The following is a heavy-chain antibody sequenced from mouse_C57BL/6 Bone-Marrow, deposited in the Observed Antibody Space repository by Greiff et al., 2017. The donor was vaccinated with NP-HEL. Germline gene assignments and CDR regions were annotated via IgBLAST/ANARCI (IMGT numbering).Heavy chain of an antibody. CDR1: GYTFTSYW. Sequence: QVQLQQPGAELVKPGASVKMSCKASGYTFTSYWITWVKQRPGQGLEWIGDIYPGSGSTNYNEKFKSKATLTVDKSSSTAYMQLSSLTSEDSAVYYCARSLYYYGSSCDFDYWGQGTTLTVSS. D-gene: IGHD1-1*01. J-gene: IGHJ2*01. CDR2: IYPGSGST. V-gene: IGHV1-55*01. CDR3: ARSLYYYGSSCDFDY.